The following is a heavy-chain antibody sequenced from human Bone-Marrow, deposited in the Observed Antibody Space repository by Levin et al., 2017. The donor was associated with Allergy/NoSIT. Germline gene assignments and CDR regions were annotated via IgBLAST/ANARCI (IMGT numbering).Heavy chain of an antibody. CDR1: GGSISPHY. V-gene: IGHV4-59*11. CDR3: ARDHGDSSDAFAI. CDR2: VSYSGTT. J-gene: IGHJ3*02. D-gene: IGHD4-17*01. Sequence: SQTLSLTCNVSGGSISPHYWSWIRQPPGKRLEWIGYVSYSGTTTYSPSLESRVTISLGASENHFSLRLTSVTAADTAVYYCARDHGDSSDAFAIWGQGTMVTVSS.